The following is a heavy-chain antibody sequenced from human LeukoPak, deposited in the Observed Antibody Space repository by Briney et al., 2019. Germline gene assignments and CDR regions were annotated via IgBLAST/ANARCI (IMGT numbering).Heavy chain of an antibody. CDR1: GGSISSSSYY. CDR2: IYYSGST. V-gene: IGHV4-39*01. CDR3: ARSPHCGGDCYPYYFDY. Sequence: KPSETLSLTCTVSGGSISSSSYYWGWIRQPPGKGLEWIGSIYYSGSTYYNPSLKSRVTISVDTSKNQFSLKLSSVTAADTAVYYCARSPHCGGDCYPYYFDYWGQGTLVTVSS. J-gene: IGHJ4*02. D-gene: IGHD2-21*02.